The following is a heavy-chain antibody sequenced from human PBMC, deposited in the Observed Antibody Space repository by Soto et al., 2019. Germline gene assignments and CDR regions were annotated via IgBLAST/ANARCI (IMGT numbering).Heavy chain of an antibody. J-gene: IGHJ6*02. CDR1: GFTFGDYA. CDR3: TRDRVRYCSGGSCFYYYYYGMDV. CDR2: IRSKAYGGTT. Sequence: PGGSLRLSCTASGFTFGDYAMSWVRQAPGRGLEWVGFIRSKAYGGTTEYAASVKGRFTISRDDSKSIAYLQMNSLKTEDTAVYYCTRDRVRYCSGGSCFYYYYYGMDVWGQGTTVTVSS. V-gene: IGHV3-49*04. D-gene: IGHD2-15*01.